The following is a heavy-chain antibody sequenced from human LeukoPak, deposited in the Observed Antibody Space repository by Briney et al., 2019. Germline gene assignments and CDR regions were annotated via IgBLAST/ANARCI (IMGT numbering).Heavy chain of an antibody. CDR1: GYTFTNNG. CDR2: INADTGNT. D-gene: IGHD3-10*01. J-gene: IGHJ4*02. Sequence: ASVKVSCKASGYTFTNNGISWVRQAPGQGLEWLGWINADTGNTNYAQKFQGRVTMTTDTSTSTAYMELRSLRSDDTAVFYCAREVYGRFDYWGQGTLVTVSS. V-gene: IGHV1-18*01. CDR3: AREVYGRFDY.